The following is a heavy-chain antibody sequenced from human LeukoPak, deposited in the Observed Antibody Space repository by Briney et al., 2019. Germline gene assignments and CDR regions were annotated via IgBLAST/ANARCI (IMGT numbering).Heavy chain of an antibody. Sequence: GGSLRLSCAASGFTFSSYSMNWVRQAPGKGLEWVSSISSSSSSYIYYADSVKGRFTISRDNAKNSLYLQMNSLRAEDTAVYYCASESYYDFWSGSRAFDIWGQGTMVTVSS. V-gene: IGHV3-21*01. CDR2: ISSSSSSYI. CDR1: GFTFSSYS. J-gene: IGHJ3*02. CDR3: ASESYYDFWSGSRAFDI. D-gene: IGHD3-3*01.